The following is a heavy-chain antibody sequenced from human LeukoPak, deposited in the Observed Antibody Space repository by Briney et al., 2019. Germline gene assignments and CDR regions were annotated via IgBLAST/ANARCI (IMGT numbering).Heavy chain of an antibody. CDR1: GYPFNIYD. D-gene: IGHD2-2*01. CDR2: MNPNGIAA. CDR3: ARGRLSTL. V-gene: IGHV1-8*01. Sequence: ASVKVSCKASGYPFNIYDVNWVRQAAGQGLEWLGWMNPNGIAAGYSQKFRDRVTLTMDTSTSTAYLELSSLRSEDTAVYYCARGRLSTLWGQGTLVTVSS. J-gene: IGHJ4*02.